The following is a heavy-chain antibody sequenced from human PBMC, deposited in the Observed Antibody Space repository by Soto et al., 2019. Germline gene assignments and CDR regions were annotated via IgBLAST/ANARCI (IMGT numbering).Heavy chain of an antibody. J-gene: IGHJ6*02. CDR1: GGSISSSSYY. CDR2: IYYSGST. V-gene: IGHV4-39*01. D-gene: IGHD6-13*01. CDR3: ARPDKAAAGGMDV. Sequence: SETLSLTCTVSGGSISSSSYYWGWIRQPPGKGLEWIGSIYYSGSTYYNPSLKSRVTISVDTSKNQFSLKLSSVTAADTAVYYCARPDKAAAGGMDVWGQGTTVTVSS.